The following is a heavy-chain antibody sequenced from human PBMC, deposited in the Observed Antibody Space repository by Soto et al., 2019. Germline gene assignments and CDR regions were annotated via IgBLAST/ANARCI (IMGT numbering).Heavy chain of an antibody. D-gene: IGHD1-1*01. Sequence: EVQLVESGGGLVQPGGSLRVSCAASGFTFSDYWMSWARQTPGKGLEWVANIKEDGSQKYYVDSVKGRFTISRDNARNLLYLEMKYLGVEDTAVYYCARTGTTHDWGQGTLVTVSS. V-gene: IGHV3-7*01. J-gene: IGHJ4*02. CDR3: ARTGTTHD. CDR1: GFTFSDYW. CDR2: IKEDGSQK.